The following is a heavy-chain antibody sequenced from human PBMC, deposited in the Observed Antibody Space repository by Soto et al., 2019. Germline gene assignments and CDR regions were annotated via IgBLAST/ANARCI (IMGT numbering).Heavy chain of an antibody. CDR1: GGSISSGDYY. D-gene: IGHD5-12*01. CDR2: IYYSGST. Sequence: QVQLQESGPGLVKPSQTLSLTCTVSGGSISSGDYYWSWIRQPPGKGLEWIGYIYYSGSTYYNPSLKSRVTISVDTSKNQFSLKLSSVTAADTAVYYCARRRDGYNPGDNWFDPWGQGTLVTVSS. J-gene: IGHJ5*02. CDR3: ARRRDGYNPGDNWFDP. V-gene: IGHV4-30-4*01.